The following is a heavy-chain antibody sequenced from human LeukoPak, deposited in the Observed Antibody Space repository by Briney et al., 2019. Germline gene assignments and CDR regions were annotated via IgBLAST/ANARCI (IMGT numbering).Heavy chain of an antibody. CDR3: AKAPYCSGGSCQNYYYYYMDV. V-gene: IGHV3-30*02. Sequence: GGSLRLSCAASGFTFSSYGMHWVRQAPGKGLEWVAFIRYDGSNKYYADSVKGRFTISRDNSKNTLYLQMNSLRAEDTAVYYCAKAPYCSGGSCQNYYYYYMDVWGKGTTVTVSS. CDR2: IRYDGSNK. D-gene: IGHD2-15*01. J-gene: IGHJ6*03. CDR1: GFTFSSYG.